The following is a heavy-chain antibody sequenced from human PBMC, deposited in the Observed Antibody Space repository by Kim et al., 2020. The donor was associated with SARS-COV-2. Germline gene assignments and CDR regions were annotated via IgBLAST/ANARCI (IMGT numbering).Heavy chain of an antibody. CDR1: GFTFSSYW. CDR3: ARASSNIVVVPAAMSSFDY. D-gene: IGHD2-2*01. Sequence: GGSLRLSCAASGFTFSSYWMSWVRQAPGKGLEWVANIKQDGSEKYYVDSVKGRFTISRDNAKNSLYLQMNSLRAEDTAVYYCARASSNIVVVPAAMSSFDYWGQGTLVTVSS. J-gene: IGHJ4*02. V-gene: IGHV3-7*01. CDR2: IKQDGSEK.